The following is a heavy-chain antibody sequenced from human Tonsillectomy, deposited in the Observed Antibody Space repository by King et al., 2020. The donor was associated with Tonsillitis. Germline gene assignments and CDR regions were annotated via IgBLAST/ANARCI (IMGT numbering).Heavy chain of an antibody. CDR3: ARQASTRGDYATPDY. Sequence: QLVQSGAEVKKPGESLRISCKGSGYSFTSYWISWVRQMPGKGLEWMGRIDPSDSYTNYSPSFQGHVTISADKSISTAYLQWSSLKASDTAMYYCARQASTRGDYATPDYWGQGTLVTVSS. CDR1: GYSFTSYW. J-gene: IGHJ4*02. V-gene: IGHV5-10-1*03. D-gene: IGHD3-16*01. CDR2: IDPSDSYT.